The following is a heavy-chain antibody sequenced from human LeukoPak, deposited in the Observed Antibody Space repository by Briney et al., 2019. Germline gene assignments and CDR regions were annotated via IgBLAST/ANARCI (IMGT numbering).Heavy chain of an antibody. CDR2: ISGSGGST. CDR1: GFTFSNYG. Sequence: GGSLRLSCAASGFTFSNYGMSWVRQAPGKGLEWVSGISGSGGSTYYADSVKGRFTISRDNSKNTLYLQMNSLRAEDTAVYFCAKKSSAWFGDDYWGQGTPVTVSS. CDR3: AKKSSAWFGDDY. J-gene: IGHJ4*02. V-gene: IGHV3-23*01. D-gene: IGHD6-19*01.